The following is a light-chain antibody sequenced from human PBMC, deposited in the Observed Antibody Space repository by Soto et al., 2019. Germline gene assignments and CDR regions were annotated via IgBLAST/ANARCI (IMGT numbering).Light chain of an antibody. J-gene: IGKJ2*01. CDR3: QQYNNWPPHT. CDR2: GAS. Sequence: EIVMTQSPATLSVPPGERATLSCRASQSVSSNLAWYQQKPGQAPRLLIYGASTRATGIPARFSGSGSGTEFTLNISSLQSEDFAVYYCQQYNNWPPHTFGQGTKLEIK. V-gene: IGKV3-15*01. CDR1: QSVSSN.